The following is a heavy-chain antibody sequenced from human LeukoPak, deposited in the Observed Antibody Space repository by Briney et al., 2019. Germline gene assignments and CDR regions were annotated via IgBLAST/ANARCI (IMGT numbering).Heavy chain of an antibody. V-gene: IGHV4-39*07. J-gene: IGHJ5*02. D-gene: IGHD1-26*01. CDR2: IYYSGST. Sequence: SETLSLTCTVSGGSISSSSYYWGWIRQPPGKGLEWIGSIYYSGSTYYNPSLKSRVTISVDTSKNQFSLKLSSVTAADTAVYYCARRFGSYFVSGWFDPWGQGTLVTVSS. CDR1: GGSISSSSYY. CDR3: ARRFGSYFVSGWFDP.